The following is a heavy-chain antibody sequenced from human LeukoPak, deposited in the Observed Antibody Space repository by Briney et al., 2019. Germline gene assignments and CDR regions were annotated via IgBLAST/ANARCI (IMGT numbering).Heavy chain of an antibody. Sequence: GESLKISFRGSGYIFTDYWVAWVRQMPGKGLEWMGIIYPDDSDTRYSPSFQGHVTFSADKSINTAYVQWSSLKASDTAMYYCARRSDYYGSGKYGLDVWGQGTTVTVSS. CDR1: GYIFTDYW. J-gene: IGHJ6*02. V-gene: IGHV5-51*01. CDR3: ARRSDYYGSGKYGLDV. CDR2: IYPDDSDT. D-gene: IGHD3-10*01.